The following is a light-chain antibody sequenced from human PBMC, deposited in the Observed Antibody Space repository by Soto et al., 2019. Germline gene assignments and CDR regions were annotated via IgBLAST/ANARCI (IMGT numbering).Light chain of an antibody. CDR1: QSVSSK. J-gene: IGKJ5*01. CDR2: ATS. V-gene: IGKV3D-15*01. CDR3: QHLINYPIT. Sequence: MTQSPATLSVSPGERATLSSRASQSVSSKLAWYQRKPGQAPRLLLYATSTRATGIPARFIGSGSGTEFTLTISSLQPEDFATYYCQHLINYPITFGQRTRLAIK.